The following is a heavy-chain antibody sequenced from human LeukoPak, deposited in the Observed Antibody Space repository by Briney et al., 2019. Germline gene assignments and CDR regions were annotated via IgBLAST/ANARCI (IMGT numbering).Heavy chain of an antibody. CDR3: ARIRDGYNDAYDL. Sequence: ASVKVSCKASGYRFTGYYIYWVRQAPGQVLEWMGLIDPDGGNTNYAQNFQGRVTLTRDTSTSTLYMELRSLRSEDTAIYYCARIRDGYNDAYDLWGQGTVVTVPS. V-gene: IGHV1-46*01. J-gene: IGHJ3*01. D-gene: IGHD5-24*01. CDR2: IDPDGGNT. CDR1: GYRFTGYY.